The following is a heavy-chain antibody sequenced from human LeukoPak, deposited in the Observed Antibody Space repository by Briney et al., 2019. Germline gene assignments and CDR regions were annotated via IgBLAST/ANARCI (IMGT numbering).Heavy chain of an antibody. CDR3: ARSKYQLLPFDY. Sequence: GESLKISCKGSGYSFTSYWIGWVRQMPGKGLEWMGIIYPGDSDIRYSPSFQDPVTISADKSISTAYLQWSSLKASDTAIYYCARSKYQLLPFDYWGQGTLVTVSS. J-gene: IGHJ4*02. D-gene: IGHD2-2*01. V-gene: IGHV5-51*01. CDR1: GYSFTSYW. CDR2: IYPGDSDI.